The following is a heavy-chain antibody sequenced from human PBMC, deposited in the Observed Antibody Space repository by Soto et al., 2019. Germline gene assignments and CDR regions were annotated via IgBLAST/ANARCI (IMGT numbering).Heavy chain of an antibody. CDR1: GGSISSYY. CDR3: AREQAKGGYYYYGMDV. CDR2: IYYSGST. V-gene: IGHV4-59*08. D-gene: IGHD1-26*01. J-gene: IGHJ6*02. Sequence: QVQLQESGPGLVKPSETLSLTCTVSGGSISSYYWSWIRQPPGKGLEWIGYIYYSGSTNYNPSLKSRVTRSVATSQNQFSLKLSSVTAADTAVYYCAREQAKGGYYYYGMDVWVQGTTVTVSS.